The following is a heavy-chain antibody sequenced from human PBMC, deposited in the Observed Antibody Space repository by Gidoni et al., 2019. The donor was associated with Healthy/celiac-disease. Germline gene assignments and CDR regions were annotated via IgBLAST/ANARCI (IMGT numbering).Heavy chain of an antibody. D-gene: IGHD2-21*02. J-gene: IGHJ4*02. CDR1: GFTVSSNY. CDR2: IYSGGST. Sequence: EVQLVEYGGGLIQPGGSLRLSCAASGFTVSSNYMRWVRQAPGKGLEWVSVIYSGGSTYYADAVKGRFTISSDNSKNTLYLQMNSLRAEDTSVYYCARVLNAYCGGDCYSNWGQGTLVTVSS. V-gene: IGHV3-53*01. CDR3: ARVLNAYCGGDCYSN.